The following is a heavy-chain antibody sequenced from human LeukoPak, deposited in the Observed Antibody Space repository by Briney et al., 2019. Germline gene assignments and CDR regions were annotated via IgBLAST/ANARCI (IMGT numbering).Heavy chain of an antibody. D-gene: IGHD5-24*01. CDR1: GFTFSSYA. CDR3: ARETPRRGETRDGYR. V-gene: IGHV3-7*01. Sequence: GRSLRLSCAASGFTFSSYAMHWVRQVPGKGLECLANIKEDGSETYYADSVKGRFTISRDNPKNLLFLHINSLRVEDTAVYYCARETPRRGETRDGYRWGQGTVVTVSS. CDR2: IKEDGSET. J-gene: IGHJ4*02.